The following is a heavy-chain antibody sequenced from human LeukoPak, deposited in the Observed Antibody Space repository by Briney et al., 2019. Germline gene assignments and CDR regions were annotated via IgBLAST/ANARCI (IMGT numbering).Heavy chain of an antibody. D-gene: IGHD2-2*01. Sequence: ASVKVSCKASGGTFSSYAISWVRQAPGQGLEWMGGIIPIFGTANYAQKFQGRDTITTDESTSTAYMELSSLRSEDTAVYYCARSEYQLLQINWFDPWGQGTLVTVSS. V-gene: IGHV1-69*05. CDR3: ARSEYQLLQINWFDP. J-gene: IGHJ5*02. CDR2: IIPIFGTA. CDR1: GGTFSSYA.